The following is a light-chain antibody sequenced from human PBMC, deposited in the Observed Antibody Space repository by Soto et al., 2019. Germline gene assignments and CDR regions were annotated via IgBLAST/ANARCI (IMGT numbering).Light chain of an antibody. V-gene: IGKV3-20*01. J-gene: IGKJ1*01. CDR1: QSVGSSF. CDR2: GAS. CDR3: QQYGNSPRT. Sequence: EIVLTQSPGTLSLSPGERATLSCTASQSVGSSFLAWYQQKPGQAPRLLIYGASSRATGIPDRFSGSGSGTDLTLTISRLEPEDFAVYYCQQYGNSPRTFGQGTKVEIK.